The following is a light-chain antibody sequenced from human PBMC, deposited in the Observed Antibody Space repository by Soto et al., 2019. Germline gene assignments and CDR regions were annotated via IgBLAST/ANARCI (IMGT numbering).Light chain of an antibody. CDR2: EVS. Sequence: QSALTQPASVSGSPGQSITISCTGTSSDVGGYNYVSWYQQHPGKGPKLMIYEVSNRPSGVSNRFSGSKSGNTASLTISGLQAEDEDDYYCSSYTTSSTPVVFGGGTQLTVL. V-gene: IGLV2-14*01. CDR3: SSYTTSSTPVV. CDR1: SSDVGGYNY. J-gene: IGLJ2*01.